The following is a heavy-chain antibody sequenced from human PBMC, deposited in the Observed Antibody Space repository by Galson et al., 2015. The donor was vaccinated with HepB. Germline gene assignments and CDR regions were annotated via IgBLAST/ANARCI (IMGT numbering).Heavy chain of an antibody. J-gene: IGHJ4*02. V-gene: IGHV1-69*13. Sequence: SVKVSCKASGDTFSNYAFSWVRQAPGQGLEWMGGIIPIFGTTNYAQKFQGRVTITADESTSTAYMELSSLRSEDTALYYCAVNYYDNSGYFYFWGQGTLVTVSS. CDR1: GDTFSNYA. CDR3: AVNYYDNSGYFYF. D-gene: IGHD3-22*01. CDR2: IIPIFGTT.